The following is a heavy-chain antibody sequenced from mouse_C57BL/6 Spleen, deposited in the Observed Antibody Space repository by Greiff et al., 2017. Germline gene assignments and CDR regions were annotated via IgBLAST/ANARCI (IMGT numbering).Heavy chain of an antibody. V-gene: IGHV14-1*01. CDR2: IDPEDGDT. CDR3: TTYYYGSSFDY. CDR1: GFNIKDYY. Sequence: EVQLQQSGAELVRPGASVKLSCTASGFNIKDYYMHWVKQRPEQGLEWIGRIDPEDGDTEYAPKFQSKATMTADTSSNTAYLQLSSLTSEDTAVYYCTTYYYGSSFDYWGQGTTLTVSS. D-gene: IGHD1-1*01. J-gene: IGHJ2*01.